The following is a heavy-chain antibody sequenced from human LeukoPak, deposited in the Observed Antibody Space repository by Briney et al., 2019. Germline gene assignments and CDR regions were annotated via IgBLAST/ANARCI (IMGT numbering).Heavy chain of an antibody. CDR2: ISSNGGST. Sequence: GGSLRLSCAASGFTFSSYAMHWVRQAPGKGLEYVSAISSNGGSTYYANSVKGRFTISRDNSKNTLYLQMGSLRAEDMAVYYCARDGLRSYYYYYMDVWGKGTTVTISS. CDR3: ARDGLRSYYYYYMDV. D-gene: IGHD5-12*01. CDR1: GFTFSSYA. J-gene: IGHJ6*03. V-gene: IGHV3-64*01.